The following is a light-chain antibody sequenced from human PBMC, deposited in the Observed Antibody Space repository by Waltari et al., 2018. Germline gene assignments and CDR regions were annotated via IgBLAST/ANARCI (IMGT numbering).Light chain of an antibody. V-gene: IGKV1-39*01. CDR3: QHSYGTPPT. CDR2: DAS. J-gene: IGKJ4*01. Sequence: DIQMTQSPSSLSASVGDSATITCRASQSVRTYLHWYQHQPGRAPRLVIYDASTLQRGVPSRFTGGGSGTLFTLTIRGLQPEDFATYYCQHSYGTPPTFGGGTRVEI. CDR1: QSVRTY.